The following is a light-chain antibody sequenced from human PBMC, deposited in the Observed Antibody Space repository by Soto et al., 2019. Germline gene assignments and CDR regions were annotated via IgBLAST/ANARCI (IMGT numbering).Light chain of an antibody. Sequence: EIVLTQSPGTLSLSPGESATLPCTASQSVSKNYLAWYKPKPGQAPRILIYGASNRATGIPDRFSGSGSGTYFTLTIRRLEPEDFAVDDCQQYGSSGTFGLVTKVDI. CDR3: QQYGSSGT. CDR1: QSVSKNY. V-gene: IGKV3-20*01. CDR2: GAS. J-gene: IGKJ1*01.